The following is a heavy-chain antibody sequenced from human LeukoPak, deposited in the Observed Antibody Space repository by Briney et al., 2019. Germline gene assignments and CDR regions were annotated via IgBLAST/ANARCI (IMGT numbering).Heavy chain of an antibody. V-gene: IGHV3-74*01. CDR3: AREDGDGHNSDY. CDR2: INSDGSST. Sequence: PGGSLRLSCAASGFTFSNYWMHWVRQAPGKGLVWVSRINSDGSSTSYADSVKGRFTISRDNAKNTLYLQMNSLRAEDTAVYYCAREDGDGHNSDYWGQGTLVTVSS. D-gene: IGHD5-24*01. CDR1: GFTFSNYW. J-gene: IGHJ4*02.